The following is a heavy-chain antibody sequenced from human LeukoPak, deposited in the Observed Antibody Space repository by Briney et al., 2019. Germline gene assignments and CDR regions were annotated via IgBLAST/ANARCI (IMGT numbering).Heavy chain of an antibody. CDR2: IYSSGST. V-gene: IGHV4-4*08. J-gene: IGHJ4*02. Sequence: SETLSLTCSVSGGSIINHNWSWIRQPPGKGLEWIGYIYSSGSTNYNPSLKSRVTISVDTSKNQFSLKLSSVTAADTAVYYCARRPMPTYYYDSSGSSYYFDYWGQGTLVTVSS. CDR1: GGSIINHN. D-gene: IGHD3-22*01. CDR3: ARRPMPTYYYDSSGSSYYFDY.